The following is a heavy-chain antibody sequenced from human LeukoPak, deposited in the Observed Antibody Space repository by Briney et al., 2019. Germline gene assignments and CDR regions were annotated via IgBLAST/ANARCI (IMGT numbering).Heavy chain of an antibody. CDR3: ARGSVIYCSSSSCYTWFDP. Sequence: GASVKVSCKASGYTFARYEITWVRQATGQGLEWMGWISSYRGNTNYAQKFQGRVTMTTDTSTNTAYMELRSLRSDDTAMYYCARGSVIYCSSSSCYTWFDPWGQGTLVTVSS. J-gene: IGHJ5*02. CDR1: GYTFARYE. CDR2: ISSYRGNT. D-gene: IGHD2-2*02. V-gene: IGHV1-18*01.